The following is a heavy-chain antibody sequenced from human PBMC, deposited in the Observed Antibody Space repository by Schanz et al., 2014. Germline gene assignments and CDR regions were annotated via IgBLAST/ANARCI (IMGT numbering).Heavy chain of an antibody. V-gene: IGHV1-3*01. CDR2: INAANGNT. D-gene: IGHD4-17*01. Sequence: QVLQVQSGSELKKPGTSVKVSCKASGYTFNNYTYVMIWVRQAPGQGLEWMGWINAANGNTRYSQKFQGRVTITRDTSASTAYMELSSLRSEDTAVYYCARGYGDSPTDFWGQGTLVTVSS. CDR3: ARGYGDSPTDF. CDR1: GYTFNNYT. J-gene: IGHJ4*02.